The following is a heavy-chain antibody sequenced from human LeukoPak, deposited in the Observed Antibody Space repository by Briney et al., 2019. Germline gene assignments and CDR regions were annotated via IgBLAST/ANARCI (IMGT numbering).Heavy chain of an antibody. D-gene: IGHD6-19*01. CDR1: GFTFSSYA. J-gene: IGHJ4*02. CDR3: AKGEQWLATGIPDY. CDR2: ISGSGGST. V-gene: IGHV3-23*01. Sequence: GALRLSCAASGFTFSSYAMSWVRQAPGKGLEWVSAISGSGGSTYYADSVKGRFTISRDNSKNTLYLQMNSLRAEDTAVYYCAKGEQWLATGIPDYWGQGTLVTVSS.